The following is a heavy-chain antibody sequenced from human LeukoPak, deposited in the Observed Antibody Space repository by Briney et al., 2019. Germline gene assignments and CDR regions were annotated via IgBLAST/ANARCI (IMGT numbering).Heavy chain of an antibody. Sequence: SETLSLTCTVSGGSTTTYFWSWVRQPPRQGLDWIAYIYHSGDTNYNPSLKSRVTISEDTSKNKVSLNLTSVTAADTAVYYCARQKYDYGANHGYFDLWGRGTLVTVSS. J-gene: IGHJ2*01. V-gene: IGHV4-59*08. CDR3: ARQKYDYGANHGYFDL. D-gene: IGHD4/OR15-4a*01. CDR2: IYHSGDT. CDR1: GGSTTTYF.